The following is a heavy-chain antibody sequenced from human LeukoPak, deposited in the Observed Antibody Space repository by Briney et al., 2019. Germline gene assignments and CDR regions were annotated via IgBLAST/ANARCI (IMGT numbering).Heavy chain of an antibody. CDR1: GGTFSSYA. CDR3: ARTESLYYYDSSGYPPYFDY. CDR2: IIPIFGTA. J-gene: IGHJ4*02. Sequence: SVKVSCKASGGTFSSYAISWVRQAPGQGLECMGGIIPIFGTANYAQKFQGRVTITADKSTSTAYMELSSLRSEDTAVYYCARTESLYYYDSSGYPPYFDYWGQGTLVTVSS. V-gene: IGHV1-69*06. D-gene: IGHD3-22*01.